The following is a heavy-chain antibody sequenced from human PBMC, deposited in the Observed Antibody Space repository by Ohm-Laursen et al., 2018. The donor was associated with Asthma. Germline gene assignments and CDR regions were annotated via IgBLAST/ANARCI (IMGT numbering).Heavy chain of an antibody. CDR2: ISKSTRTI. CDR3: ARASGGYYIDY. J-gene: IGHJ4*02. Sequence: SLRLSCTASGFTFSPYSMNWVRQAPGKGLEWVSYISKSTRTIKYADSVKGRFTISRDNAKNSLYLQMNSLRAEDTAVYYCARASGGYYIDYWGQGTLVTVSS. V-gene: IGHV3-48*01. CDR1: GFTFSPYS. D-gene: IGHD1-26*01.